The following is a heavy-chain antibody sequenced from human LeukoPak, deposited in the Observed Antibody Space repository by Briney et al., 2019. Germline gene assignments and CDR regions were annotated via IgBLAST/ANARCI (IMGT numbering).Heavy chain of an antibody. J-gene: IGHJ4*02. CDR1: GGSFSGYY. Sequence: SETLSLTCAVHGGSFSGYYWSWIRQPPGKGLEWIGEINHSGSTNYNPSLKSRVTISVDTSKNQFSLKLSSVTAADTAVYYCASLGAAGYYFDYWGQGTLVTVSS. CDR3: ASLGAAGYYFDY. V-gene: IGHV4-34*01. D-gene: IGHD6-13*01. CDR2: INHSGST.